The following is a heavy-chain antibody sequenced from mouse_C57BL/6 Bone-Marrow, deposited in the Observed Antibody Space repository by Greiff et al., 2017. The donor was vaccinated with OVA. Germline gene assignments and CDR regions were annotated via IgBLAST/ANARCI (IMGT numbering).Heavy chain of an antibody. CDR1: GYTFTSYW. CDR2: IDPSDSYT. CDR3: ARENDGYYVAWFAY. D-gene: IGHD2-3*01. V-gene: IGHV1-69*01. Sequence: QVHVKQPGAELVMPGASVKLSCKASGYTFTSYWMHWVKQRPGQGLEWIGEIDPSDSYTNYNQKFKGKSTLTVDKSSSTAYMQLISLTSEDSAVYYCARENDGYYVAWFAYWGQGTLVTVSA. J-gene: IGHJ3*01.